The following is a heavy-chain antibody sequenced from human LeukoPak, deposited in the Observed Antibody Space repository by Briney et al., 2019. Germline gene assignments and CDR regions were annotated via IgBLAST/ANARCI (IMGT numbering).Heavy chain of an antibody. Sequence: ASVNVSCTASGYTFTYCSLHWLQQAPGQGLERMRWITLYNGNTNYAKKFQGRVTITRDMSLRTAYIELSSLRFRDAILTGYYSKGRLGWRVVNWFDPWGQGTLVTVSS. CDR2: ITLYNGNT. J-gene: IGHJ5*02. CDR1: GYTFTYCS. D-gene: IGHD3-9*01. CDR3: YSKGRLGWRVVNWFDP. V-gene: IGHV1-68*01.